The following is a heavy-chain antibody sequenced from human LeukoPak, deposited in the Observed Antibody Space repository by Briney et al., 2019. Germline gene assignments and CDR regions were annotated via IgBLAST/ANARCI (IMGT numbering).Heavy chain of an antibody. V-gene: IGHV1-2*02. CDR1: GYTFTGYY. Sequence: ASVKVSCKASGYTFTGYYMHWVQQAPGQGLEWMGWINPNSGGTNYAQKFQGRVTMTRDTSISTAYMELSRLRSDDTAVYYCARVSRIAAAGTQLDYWGQGTLVTVSS. CDR3: ARVSRIAAAGTQLDY. J-gene: IGHJ4*02. CDR2: INPNSGGT. D-gene: IGHD6-13*01.